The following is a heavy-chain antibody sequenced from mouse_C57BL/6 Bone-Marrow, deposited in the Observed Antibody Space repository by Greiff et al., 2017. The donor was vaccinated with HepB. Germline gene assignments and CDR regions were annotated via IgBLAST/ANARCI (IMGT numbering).Heavy chain of an antibody. J-gene: IGHJ1*03. CDR3: PRERGITTVVRYFDV. Sequence: EVMLVESEGGLVQPGSSMKLSCTASGFTFSDYYMAWVRQVPEKGLEWVANINYDGSSTYYLDSLKSRFIISRDNAKNILYLQMSSLKSEDTATYYCPRERGITTVVRYFDVWGTGTTVTVSS. CDR2: INYDGSST. CDR1: GFTFSDYY. V-gene: IGHV5-16*01. D-gene: IGHD1-1*01.